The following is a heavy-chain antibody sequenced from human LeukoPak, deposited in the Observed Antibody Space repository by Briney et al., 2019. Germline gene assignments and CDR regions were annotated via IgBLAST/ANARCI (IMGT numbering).Heavy chain of an antibody. D-gene: IGHD1-26*01. V-gene: IGHV3-23*01. CDR2: ISGSGGST. Sequence: PGGSLRLSCSASGFTFSSYAMSWVRQAPGKGLEWVSGISGSGGSTYYADSVKGRFTISRDNSKNTLYLQMNSLRAEDTAVYYCARDGGGSRFDYWGQGTLVTVSS. J-gene: IGHJ4*02. CDR1: GFTFSSYA. CDR3: ARDGGGSRFDY.